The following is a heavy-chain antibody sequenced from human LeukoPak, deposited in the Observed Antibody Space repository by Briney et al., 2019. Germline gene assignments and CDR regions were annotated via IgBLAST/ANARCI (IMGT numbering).Heavy chain of an antibody. CDR1: GITFSSDS. CDR2: ISSGSNYI. Sequence: GGSLRLSCAASGITFSSDSMNWVRQAPGRGLEWVSSISSGSNYIYYADSVKGRFTISRDNAKNSLYLQMNGLRAEDTAVYYCARDRAIILFGAFDIWGQGTMATVSS. CDR3: ARDRAIILFGAFDI. V-gene: IGHV3-21*01. D-gene: IGHD3-3*01. J-gene: IGHJ3*02.